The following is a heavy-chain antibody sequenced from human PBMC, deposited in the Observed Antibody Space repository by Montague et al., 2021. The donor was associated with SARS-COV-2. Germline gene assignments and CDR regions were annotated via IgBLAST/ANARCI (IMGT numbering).Heavy chain of an antibody. CDR3: AVQDLNYYGSGPL. V-gene: IGHV3-48*03. Sequence: SLRLSCAASGFTFSSYEMNWVRQAPGKGLEWVSYISSSGSTIYYADSVKGRFTISRDNAKNSLYLQMNSLRAEDTAVYYCAVQDLNYYGSGPLWGRGTTVTVSS. J-gene: IGHJ6*02. CDR1: GFTFSSYE. D-gene: IGHD3-10*01. CDR2: ISSSGSTI.